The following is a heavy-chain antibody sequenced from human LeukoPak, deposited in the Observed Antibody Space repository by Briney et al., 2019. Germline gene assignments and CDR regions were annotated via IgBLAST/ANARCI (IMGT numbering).Heavy chain of an antibody. CDR2: INHSGST. CDR1: GGSFSGYY. D-gene: IGHD3-3*01. J-gene: IGHJ4*02. V-gene: IGHV4-34*01. Sequence: SEALSLTCAVYGGSFSGYYWSWIRQPPGKGLEWIGEINHSGSTNYNPPLKSRVTISVDTSKNQFSLKLSSVTAADTAVYYCARGGRITIFGVVIARLPDYWGQGTLVTVSS. CDR3: ARGGRITIFGVVIARLPDY.